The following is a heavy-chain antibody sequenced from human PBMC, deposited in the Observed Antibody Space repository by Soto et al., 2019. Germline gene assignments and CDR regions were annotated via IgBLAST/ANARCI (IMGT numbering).Heavy chain of an antibody. D-gene: IGHD3-10*01. J-gene: IGHJ6*02. CDR3: ASGLMAPPPHDYGMDV. CDR2: SSGSGGNT. Sequence: EVQLLESGGGLVQPGGSLRLSCAASGFTFSSYVMNWVRQAPGKGLEWVSGSSGSGGNTYYADSVKGRFTLSRNNSKNTLYLQMNSLRAENTAVYYCASGLMAPPPHDYGMDVWGQGTTVTVSS. CDR1: GFTFSSYV. V-gene: IGHV3-23*01.